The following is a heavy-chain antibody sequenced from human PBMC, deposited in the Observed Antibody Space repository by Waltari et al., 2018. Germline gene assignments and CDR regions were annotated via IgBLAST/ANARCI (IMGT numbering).Heavy chain of an antibody. CDR2: IYYSGST. V-gene: IGHV4-39*01. D-gene: IGHD3-22*01. CDR1: GGSISSSSYY. Sequence: QLQLQESGPGLVKPSETLSLTCTVSGGSISSSSYYWGWIRQPPGKGLEWIGSIYYSGSTYYNPSLKSRVTISVDTSKNQFSLKLGSVTAADTAVYYCARHVPDITYYYDSSGYQKYYFDYWGQGTLVTVSS. CDR3: ARHVPDITYYYDSSGYQKYYFDY. J-gene: IGHJ4*02.